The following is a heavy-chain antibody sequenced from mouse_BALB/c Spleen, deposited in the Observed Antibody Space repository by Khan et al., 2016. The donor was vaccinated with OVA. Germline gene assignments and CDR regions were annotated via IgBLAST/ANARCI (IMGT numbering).Heavy chain of an antibody. CDR3: ARSGSYDGFDY. CDR1: GYTFTDYS. V-gene: IGHV9-2-1*01. D-gene: IGHD2-12*01. Sequence: QIQLVQSGPELKKPGETVKISCKASGYTFTDYSMHWVKQAPGKGLKWLGWINTETGEPTYADDFKGRFAFSLETSASTAYLQINNLKNEDTATYFCARSGSYDGFDYWGQGTTLTVSS. CDR2: INTETGEP. J-gene: IGHJ2*01.